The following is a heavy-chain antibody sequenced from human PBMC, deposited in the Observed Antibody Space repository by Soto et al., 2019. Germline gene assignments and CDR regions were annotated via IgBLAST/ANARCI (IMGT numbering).Heavy chain of an antibody. CDR2: IGAYNGNT. CDR1: GYTFTSYD. D-gene: IGHD3-3*01. Sequence: QVQLVQSGTEVKKPEASVQVSCKASGYTFTSYDITWVRQAPGQGLEWMGWIGAYNGNTNYAQKLEGRVTMTTDTSTNTAYMELRSLRSDDTAVYYCGRVGAGGAVDVWGQGTTVTVSS. J-gene: IGHJ6*02. CDR3: GRVGAGGAVDV. V-gene: IGHV1-18*04.